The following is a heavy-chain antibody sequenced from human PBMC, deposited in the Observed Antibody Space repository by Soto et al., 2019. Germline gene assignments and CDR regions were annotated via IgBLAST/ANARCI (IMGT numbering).Heavy chain of an antibody. J-gene: IGHJ4*02. D-gene: IGHD7-27*01. Sequence: GGSLRLSCAASGFTFSSYGMHWVRQAPGKGLEWVAVIWYDGSNKYYADSVKGRFTISRDNSKNTLYLQMNSLRAEDTAVYYCARDVKTGDLDYWGQGTLVTVSS. CDR2: IWYDGSNK. V-gene: IGHV3-33*08. CDR3: ARDVKTGDLDY. CDR1: GFTFSSYG.